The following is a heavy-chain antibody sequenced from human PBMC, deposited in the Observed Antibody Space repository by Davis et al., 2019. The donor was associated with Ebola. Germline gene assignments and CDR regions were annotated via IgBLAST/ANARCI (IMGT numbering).Heavy chain of an antibody. V-gene: IGHV1-69*13. CDR1: GGTFSSYA. Sequence: SVQVSCKASGGTFSSYAISWVRQAPGQGLEWMGGIIPIFGTANYAQKFQGRVTITADESTSTAYMELSSLRSEDTAVYYCARAGSNYGIRYYFDYWGQGTLVTVSS. CDR2: IIPIFGTA. CDR3: ARAGSNYGIRYYFDY. J-gene: IGHJ4*02. D-gene: IGHD4-11*01.